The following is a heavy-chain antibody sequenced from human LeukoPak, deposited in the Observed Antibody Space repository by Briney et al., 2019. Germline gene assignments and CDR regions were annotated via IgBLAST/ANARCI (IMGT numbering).Heavy chain of an antibody. V-gene: IGHV4-34*01. J-gene: IGHJ4*02. Sequence: SETLSLTCAVYGGSFSGYYWSWIRQPPGKGLGWIGGINHSGSTNYNPSLKSRVTISVDTSKNQFSLKLSSVTAADTAVYYCARYPYFDYWGQGTLVTVSS. D-gene: IGHD2-2*01. CDR1: GGSFSGYY. CDR2: INHSGST. CDR3: ARYPYFDY.